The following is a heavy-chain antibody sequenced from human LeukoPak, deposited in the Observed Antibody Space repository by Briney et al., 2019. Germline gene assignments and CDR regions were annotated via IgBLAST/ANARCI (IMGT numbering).Heavy chain of an antibody. Sequence: SQTLSLTCAISGDSVSSNSAAWDWIRQSPARGLEWLGRKYHRAKWYNDYAVSVKSRITLNPDTSKNQFSLQLNSVAPDDTAVYYCTRQQQGGFDYWGQGTLVTVSS. CDR2: KYHRAKWYN. CDR1: GDSVSSNSAA. V-gene: IGHV6-1*01. D-gene: IGHD6-13*01. J-gene: IGHJ4*02. CDR3: TRQQQGGFDY.